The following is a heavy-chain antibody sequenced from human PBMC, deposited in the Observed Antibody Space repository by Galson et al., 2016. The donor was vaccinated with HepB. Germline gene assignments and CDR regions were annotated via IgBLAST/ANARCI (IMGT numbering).Heavy chain of an antibody. V-gene: IGHV3-23*01. J-gene: IGHJ4*02. CDR2: ISGSGRST. Sequence: LRLSCAASGFSFSSHGMSWVRQAPGKGLEWVSVISGSGRSTYYADSVKGRFTISRDNPKSTLFLQMSSLRAEDTALYYCAKDKSGAVAGIGRLDHWGQGTLVSVSS. CDR1: GFSFSSHG. D-gene: IGHD6-13*01. CDR3: AKDKSGAVAGIGRLDH.